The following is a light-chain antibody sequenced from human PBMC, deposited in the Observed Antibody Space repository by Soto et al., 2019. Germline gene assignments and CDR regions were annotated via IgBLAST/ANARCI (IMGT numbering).Light chain of an antibody. V-gene: IGLV1-44*01. CDR3: AAWDNSLNGWM. CDR2: SNN. J-gene: IGLJ3*02. Sequence: QSVLTQPPSASGTPGQRVTISCSGSSSNIGRDNVNWYQQFPGTVPKVLIYSNNQRPSGVPDRFSGSKSGTSASLAISGLQAEDEADYYWAAWDNSLNGWMFGGGTKLTVL. CDR1: SSNIGRDN.